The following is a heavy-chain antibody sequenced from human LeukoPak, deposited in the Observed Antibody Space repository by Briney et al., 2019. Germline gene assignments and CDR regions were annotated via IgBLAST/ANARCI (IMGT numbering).Heavy chain of an antibody. J-gene: IGHJ6*02. CDR3: ARGRRYCSGGSCYTLYYYYGMDV. CDR2: ISAYNGNT. CDR1: GYTFTSYG. V-gene: IGHV1-18*01. Sequence: ASVKVSCKASGYTFTSYGISWVRQAPGQGLEWMGWISAYNGNTNYAQKLRGRVTMTTDTSTSTAYMELRSLRSDDTAVYYCARGRRYCSGGSCYTLYYYYGMDVWGQGTTVTVSS. D-gene: IGHD2-15*01.